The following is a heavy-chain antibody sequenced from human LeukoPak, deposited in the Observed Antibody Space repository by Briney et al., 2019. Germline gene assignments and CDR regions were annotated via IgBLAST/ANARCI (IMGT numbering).Heavy chain of an antibody. CDR1: GFFFRSYW. V-gene: IGHV3-74*01. J-gene: IGHJ4*02. Sequence: PGGSLRLSCAASGFFFRSYWMHWFRQAPGEELVWVSRINKDGSLTAYADSVKGRFTISRDNSKNTLYLQMNSLRAEDTAVYYCARDRRAAAGTSPIDYWGQGTLVTVSS. D-gene: IGHD6-13*01. CDR2: INKDGSLT. CDR3: ARDRRAAAGTSPIDY.